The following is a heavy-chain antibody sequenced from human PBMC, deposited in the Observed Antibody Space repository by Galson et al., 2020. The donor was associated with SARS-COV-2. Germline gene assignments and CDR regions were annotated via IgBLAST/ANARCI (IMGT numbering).Heavy chain of an antibody. CDR2: ISGTSNTI. CDR1: GFTFSSYS. D-gene: IGHD5-18*01. J-gene: IGHJ4*02. Sequence: GGSLRLSCAASGFTFSSYSMNWVRQAPGKGLEWVSSISGTSNTIDYADSVKGRFTISRDNAKNSLYLQMNSLRAEDTAVYYCARLRGYSYGYGDYWGQGTLVTVSS. V-gene: IGHV3-48*01. CDR3: ARLRGYSYGYGDY.